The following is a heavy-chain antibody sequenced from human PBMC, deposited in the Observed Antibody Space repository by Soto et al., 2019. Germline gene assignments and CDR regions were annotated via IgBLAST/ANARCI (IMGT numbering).Heavy chain of an antibody. CDR3: ARDFGSGDFDY. V-gene: IGHV3-33*01. J-gene: IGHJ4*02. D-gene: IGHD6-19*01. CDR1: GFTFSSYG. Sequence: QVQLVESGGGVVQPGRSLRLSCAASGFTFSSYGMHWVRQAPGKGLEWVAVIWYDGSNKYYADSVKGRFTISRDNSKNPVYLQMNSLRAEDTAVYYCARDFGSGDFDYWGQGPLVTVSS. CDR2: IWYDGSNK.